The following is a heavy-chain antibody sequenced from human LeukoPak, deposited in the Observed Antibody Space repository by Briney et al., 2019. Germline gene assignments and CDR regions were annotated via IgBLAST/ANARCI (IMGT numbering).Heavy chain of an antibody. D-gene: IGHD3-3*01. CDR1: GGSISGHY. J-gene: IGHJ6*02. V-gene: IGHV4-59*08. CDR2: IYYSGAT. Sequence: SETLSLTCNVSGGSISGHYWTWIRQPPGKGLEFIGFIYYSGATNYNPSLKSRVTMSVGTSKNQLSLRLSSVTAADTAVYYCARRRITIFGMDVWGQGTTVTISS. CDR3: ARRRITIFGMDV.